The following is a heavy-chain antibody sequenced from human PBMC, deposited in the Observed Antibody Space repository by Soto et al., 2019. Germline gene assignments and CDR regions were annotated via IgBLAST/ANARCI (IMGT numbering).Heavy chain of an antibody. CDR1: GFTFSSYW. V-gene: IGHV3-74*01. Sequence: EVQLVESGGGLVQPGGSLRLSCAASGFTFSSYWMHWVRQAPGKGLVWVSRINSDGSSTSYADSVKGRFTISRDNAKNTLYLQMNTLSAEDTAVYYCARDFPYSGYVANDALDIWGKGTMVTVSS. D-gene: IGHD5-12*01. CDR2: INSDGSST. CDR3: ARDFPYSGYVANDALDI. J-gene: IGHJ3*02.